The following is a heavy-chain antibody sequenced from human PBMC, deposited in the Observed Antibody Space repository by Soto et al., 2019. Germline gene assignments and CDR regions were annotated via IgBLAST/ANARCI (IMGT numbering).Heavy chain of an antibody. J-gene: IGHJ4*02. V-gene: IGHV3-33*01. CDR2: IWYDGSNK. D-gene: IGHD3-10*01. CDR1: GLTFSSYG. Sequence: QVQLVESGGGVVQPGRSLRLSCEASGLTFSSYGMHWVRQAPGKGLDWVALIWYDGSNKYYGDSVKGRFTISRDNSKNTLYLQMNKLRAEDTAVYYCARDYGSGMDCWGQGTLVTVSS. CDR3: ARDYGSGMDC.